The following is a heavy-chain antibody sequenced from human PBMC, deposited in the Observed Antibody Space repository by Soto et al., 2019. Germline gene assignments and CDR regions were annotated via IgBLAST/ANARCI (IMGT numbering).Heavy chain of an antibody. Sequence: QVQLVQSGAEVKKTGSSVRVSCKASGDTFTSYSINWVRQAPGLGLEWMGRINPILSMSNYAQRFQGRVTMTADKSTSTAYMELSSLRSEDTAKYYCASSYGSGYRAFDYWGQGALVTVSS. CDR3: ASSYGSGYRAFDY. J-gene: IGHJ4*02. CDR1: GDTFTSYS. D-gene: IGHD3-10*01. V-gene: IGHV1-69*02. CDR2: INPILSMS.